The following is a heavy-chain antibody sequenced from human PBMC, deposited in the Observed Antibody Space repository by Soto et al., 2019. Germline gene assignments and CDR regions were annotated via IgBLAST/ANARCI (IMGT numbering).Heavy chain of an antibody. V-gene: IGHV4-59*01. J-gene: IGHJ6*02. CDR1: GGSISSYY. Sequence: QVQLQESGPGLVKPSETLSLTCTVSGGSISSYYWSWIRQPPGKGLEWIGYIYYSGSTNYNPSLKRRVPIPVATSKNQFSLKLSSVTAADTAVYYCARDPISRGYYYYGMDVWGQGTTVTVSS. CDR3: ARDPISRGYYYYGMDV. CDR2: IYYSGST. D-gene: IGHD2-2*02.